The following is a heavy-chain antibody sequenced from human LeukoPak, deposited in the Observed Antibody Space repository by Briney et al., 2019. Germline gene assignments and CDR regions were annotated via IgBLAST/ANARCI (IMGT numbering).Heavy chain of an antibody. Sequence: PSETLSLTCSVSGAFITSSPYFWGWIRQTPGKGLEWVGSIFYSGTTYYNPSLTSRVTISEDSSKNQFSLRLHSLTAADTAIYYCARGRGYDPVVFYFDSWGQGTAVIVPS. J-gene: IGHJ4*02. CDR2: IFYSGTT. V-gene: IGHV4-39*07. CDR3: ARGRGYDPVVFYFDS. CDR1: GAFITSSPYF. D-gene: IGHD2-15*01.